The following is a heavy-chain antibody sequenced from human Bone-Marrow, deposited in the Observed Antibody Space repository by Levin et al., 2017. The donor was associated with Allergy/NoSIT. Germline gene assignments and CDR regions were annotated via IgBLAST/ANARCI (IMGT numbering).Heavy chain of an antibody. V-gene: IGHV4-38-2*01. CDR3: ARVVEYSYGYFDY. J-gene: IGHJ4*02. CDR1: GYSISSIYY. D-gene: IGHD5-18*01. Sequence: SETLSLTCAVSGYSISSIYYWGWIRQPPGKGLEWIGSIYHSGSTYYNPSLKSRVTISVDTSKNQFSLRLTSVTAADTAVYFCARVVEYSYGYFDYWGQGTLVTVSS. CDR2: IYHSGST.